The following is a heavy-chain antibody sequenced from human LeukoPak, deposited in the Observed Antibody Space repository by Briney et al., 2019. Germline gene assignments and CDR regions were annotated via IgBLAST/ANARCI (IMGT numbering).Heavy chain of an antibody. CDR1: GGTFSSYA. V-gene: IGHV1-69*04. J-gene: IGHJ4*02. D-gene: IGHD3-9*01. Sequence: WALVKVSCKASGGTFSSYAISWVRQAPGQGLEWMGRIIPILGIANYAQKFQGRVTITADKSTSTAYMELSSLRSEDTAVYYCARAPNPYDILTGYRPPYWGQGTLVTVSS. CDR2: IIPILGIA. CDR3: ARAPNPYDILTGYRPPY.